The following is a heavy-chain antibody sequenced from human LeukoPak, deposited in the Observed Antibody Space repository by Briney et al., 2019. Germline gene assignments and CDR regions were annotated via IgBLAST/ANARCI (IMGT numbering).Heavy chain of an antibody. Sequence: GASVKVSCKASGYILSSYNMHWVRQAPGQGLEWLGIINPRGGDTKYAQKFQGRVTLTRDKSTSTVYMELSSLTSDDTAVYYCARTYCAEDCSIRYFDYWGQGTLVTVSS. CDR1: GYILSSYN. V-gene: IGHV1-46*01. D-gene: IGHD2-21*02. CDR2: INPRGGDT. CDR3: ARTYCAEDCSIRYFDY. J-gene: IGHJ4*02.